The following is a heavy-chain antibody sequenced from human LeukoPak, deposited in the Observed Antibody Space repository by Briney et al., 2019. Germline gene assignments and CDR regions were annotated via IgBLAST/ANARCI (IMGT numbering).Heavy chain of an antibody. CDR2: NIPIFGTA. D-gene: IGHD6-13*01. CDR1: GGTFSSYA. CDR3: ARAPRAGHAFDT. Sequence: ASVKVSCKASGGTFSSYAISWVRQAPGQGLEWMGGNIPIFGTANYAQKFQGRVTITADESTSTAYMELSSLRSEDTAVYYCARAPRAGHAFDTWGQGTMVTVSS. V-gene: IGHV1-69*13. J-gene: IGHJ3*02.